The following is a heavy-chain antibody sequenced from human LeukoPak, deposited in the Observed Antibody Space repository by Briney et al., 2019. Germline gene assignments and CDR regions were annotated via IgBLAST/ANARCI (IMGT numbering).Heavy chain of an antibody. V-gene: IGHV3-30*18. Sequence: PGGSLRLSCEASGFTFSSYGMHWVRQPPGKGLEWVAVISYDGSDKYYADSVKGRFTISRDNSKNTLYLQMNSLRAEDTAVYFCAKDDYYDSSGDPNWFDPWGQGTLVTVSS. CDR2: ISYDGSDK. CDR1: GFTFSSYG. J-gene: IGHJ5*02. CDR3: AKDDYYDSSGDPNWFDP. D-gene: IGHD3-22*01.